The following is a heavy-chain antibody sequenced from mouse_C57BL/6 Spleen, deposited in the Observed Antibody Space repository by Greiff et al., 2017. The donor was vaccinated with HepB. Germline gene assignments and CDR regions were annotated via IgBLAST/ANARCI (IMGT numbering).Heavy chain of an antibody. J-gene: IGHJ4*01. V-gene: IGHV1-64*01. CDR1: GYTFTSYW. Sequence: QVQLQQPGAELVKPGASVKLSCKASGYTFTSYWMHWVKQRPGQGLEWIGMIHPNSGSTNYNEKFKSKATLTVDKSSSTAYMQLSSLTSEDSAVYYCARGWYDYLYYYAMDYWGQGTSVTVSS. CDR3: ARGWYDYLYYYAMDY. CDR2: IHPNSGST. D-gene: IGHD2-4*01.